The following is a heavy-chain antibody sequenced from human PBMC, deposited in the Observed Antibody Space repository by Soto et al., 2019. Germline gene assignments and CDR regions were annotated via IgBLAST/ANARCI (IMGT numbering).Heavy chain of an antibody. V-gene: IGHV3-33*01. CDR1: RFTFRSYG. Sequence: SLSLSCAESRFTFRSYGMDWVRPAPGKGLEWVAVIWYDGSNKYYADSVKGRFTISRDNSKNTLYLQMNSLRAEDTAVYYCARDPLGSSWQLSWFDPWGQGTLVTGSS. J-gene: IGHJ5*02. D-gene: IGHD6-13*01. CDR3: ARDPLGSSWQLSWFDP. CDR2: IWYDGSNK.